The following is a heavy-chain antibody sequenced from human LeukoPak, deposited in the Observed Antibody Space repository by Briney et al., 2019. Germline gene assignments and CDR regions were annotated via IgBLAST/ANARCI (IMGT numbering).Heavy chain of an antibody. Sequence: GGSLRLSCAASGFTFSSYSMNWVRQAPGKGLEWVSSISSSSSYIYYADSVKGRFTISRDNAKNSLYLQMNSLSAEDTAVYYCERGEAYGGTAREVDSWGQGTLVTVSS. V-gene: IGHV3-21*04. CDR1: GFTFSSYS. CDR2: ISSSSSYI. J-gene: IGHJ4*02. D-gene: IGHD4-23*01. CDR3: ERGEAYGGTAREVDS.